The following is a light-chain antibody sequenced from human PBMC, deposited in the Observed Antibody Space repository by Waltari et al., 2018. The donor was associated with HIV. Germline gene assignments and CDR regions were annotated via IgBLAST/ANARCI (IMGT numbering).Light chain of an antibody. CDR3: SSFAGSNNLMV. V-gene: IGLV2-8*01. Sequence: QSALTQPPSASGSPGQSVTIPCTGTSSAVGGYNYVSWYQQHPGKAPKLMIYQVNKRPSGVPARFSGTKSGNRASLTVSGLQAEDEADYYCSSFAGSNNLMVFGGGTKLTVL. CDR2: QVN. CDR1: SSAVGGYNY. J-gene: IGLJ2*01.